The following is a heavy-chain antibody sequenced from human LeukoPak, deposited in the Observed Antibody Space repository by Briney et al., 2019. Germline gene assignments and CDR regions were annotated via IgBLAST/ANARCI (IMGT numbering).Heavy chain of an antibody. Sequence: SQTLSLTCAISGDSVSSKDAAWTWIRQSPSRGLEWLGRTYLRSKWYNDYAVSVKGRISINPDTSNNQFSLQLNSVTPEDTAVYYCARNTAMIAYWGQGTLVTVSS. CDR3: ARNTAMIAY. J-gene: IGHJ4*02. CDR1: GDSVSSKDAA. V-gene: IGHV6-1*01. D-gene: IGHD5-18*01. CDR2: TYLRSKWYN.